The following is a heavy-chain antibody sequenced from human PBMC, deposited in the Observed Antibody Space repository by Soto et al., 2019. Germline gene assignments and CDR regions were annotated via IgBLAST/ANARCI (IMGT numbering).Heavy chain of an antibody. J-gene: IGHJ6*02. Sequence: EVQLVESGGGLVQPGGSLRLSCAASGFTFSSYSMNWVRQAPGKGLEWVSYISSSSSTIYYADSVKGRFTISRDNAKNSLYLQMNGLRDEDTAVYYCARHPAAHTRYCSGGSCYSGSYYYYGMDVWGQGTTVTVSS. V-gene: IGHV3-48*02. CDR1: GFTFSSYS. CDR3: ARHPAAHTRYCSGGSCYSGSYYYYGMDV. D-gene: IGHD2-15*01. CDR2: ISSSSSTI.